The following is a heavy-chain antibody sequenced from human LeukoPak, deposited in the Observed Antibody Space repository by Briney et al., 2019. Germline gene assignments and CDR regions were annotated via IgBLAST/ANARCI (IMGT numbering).Heavy chain of an antibody. CDR2: ISWDGGST. CDR1: GLTFDDYT. CDR3: AKESPNDFWSGLDV. J-gene: IGHJ6*04. Sequence: PGGSLRLSCAASGLTFDDYTMHWVRQAPGKGLEWVSLISWDGGSTYYADSVKGRFTISRDNSKNSLYLQMNSLRTEDTALYYCAKESPNDFWSGLDVWGKGTTVTVSS. D-gene: IGHD3-3*01. V-gene: IGHV3-43*01.